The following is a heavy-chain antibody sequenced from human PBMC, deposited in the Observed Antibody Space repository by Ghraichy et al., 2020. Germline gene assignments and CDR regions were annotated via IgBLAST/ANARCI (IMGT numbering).Heavy chain of an antibody. V-gene: IGHV2-5*01. CDR2: IYWNDDK. D-gene: IGHD2-15*01. Sequence: SGPTLVKPTQTLTLTCTFSGFSLRTSAVGVGWIRQPPGEALEWLALIYWNDDKRYSPSLKSRLTITKDTSKNQVILTMTNVDPVDTATYYCAHGLRGHYFDYWGQGDLVTVSS. CDR1: GFSLRTSAVG. J-gene: IGHJ4*02. CDR3: AHGLRGHYFDY.